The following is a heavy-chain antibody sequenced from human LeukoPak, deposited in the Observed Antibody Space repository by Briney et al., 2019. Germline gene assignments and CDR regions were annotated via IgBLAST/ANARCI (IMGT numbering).Heavy chain of an antibody. CDR2: INHSGST. J-gene: IGHJ4*02. V-gene: IGHV4-34*01. Sequence: SETLSLTCAVYGGSFSGYYWSWIRQPPGKGLEWIGEINHSGSTNYNPSLKSRVTISVDTSKNQFSLKLSSVTAADTAVYYCARGATPSPDYWGQGTLVTVSS. CDR3: ARGATPSPDY. CDR1: GGSFSGYY.